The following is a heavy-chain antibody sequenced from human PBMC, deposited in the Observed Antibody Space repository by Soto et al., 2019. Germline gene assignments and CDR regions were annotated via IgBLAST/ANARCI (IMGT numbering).Heavy chain of an antibody. D-gene: IGHD3-9*01. V-gene: IGHV1-18*04. Sequence: GASVKVSCKASGYTFTNYGISWVRQAPGQGLEWMGWIRAYNGNTNHAQKLQGRVTMTTDTSTSTAYMELRSLSSDDTAVYYCAGAPTCARVIISAVLNFDYWGQGTKVTVS. CDR3: AGAPTCARVIISAVLNFDY. CDR1: GYTFTNYG. J-gene: IGHJ4*02. CDR2: IRAYNGNT.